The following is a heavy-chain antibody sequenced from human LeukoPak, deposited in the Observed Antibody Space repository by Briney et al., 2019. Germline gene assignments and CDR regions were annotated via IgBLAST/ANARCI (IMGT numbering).Heavy chain of an antibody. CDR3: ARDAFNLDY. CDR2: ILYDEVNK. J-gene: IGHJ4*02. Sequence: GGSLSLSRAGSGFTFNNYVIHWVRQAARKELEWVAVILYDEVNKYVADSVKGRFTISRDNSKTALYLQMNTLSAEDTAVYYCARDAFNLDYWGQGTLVTVSS. CDR1: GFTFNNYV. D-gene: IGHD1-14*01. V-gene: IGHV3-30*01.